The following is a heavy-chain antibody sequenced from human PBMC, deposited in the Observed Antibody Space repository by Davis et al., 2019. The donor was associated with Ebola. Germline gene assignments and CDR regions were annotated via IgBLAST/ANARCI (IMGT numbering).Heavy chain of an antibody. J-gene: IGHJ4*02. D-gene: IGHD6-13*01. CDR1: GGTFSSYA. Sequence: AASVKVSCKASGGTFSSYAISWVRQAPGQGLEWMGGIIPIFGTANYAQKFQGRVTITADESTGTAYMELSSLRSEDTAVYYCAIEAAAGTILFDYWGQGTLVTVSS. V-gene: IGHV1-69*13. CDR3: AIEAAAGTILFDY. CDR2: IIPIFGTA.